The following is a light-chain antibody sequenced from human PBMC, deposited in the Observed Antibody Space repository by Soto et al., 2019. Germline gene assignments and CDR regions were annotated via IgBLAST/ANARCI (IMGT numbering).Light chain of an antibody. CDR2: DAS. Sequence: EILMTQSPATLSVSPGERVTFSCMASQSVSYYLAWYQQKPGQAPRLLIYDASTRATGIPVRFSGSGSGTEFTHSISSLQSEDFGVYYCQQNKDWPGTFCQGTMVDIX. CDR1: QSVSYY. CDR3: QQNKDWPGT. V-gene: IGKV3-15*01. J-gene: IGKJ1*01.